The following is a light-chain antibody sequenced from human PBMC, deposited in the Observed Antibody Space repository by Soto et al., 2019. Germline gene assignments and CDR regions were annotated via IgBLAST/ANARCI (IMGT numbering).Light chain of an antibody. V-gene: IGKV4-1*01. Sequence: DIVMTRSPDSLAVSLGERATIKCKSSQSVLYSSNNKNYLAWYQQKPRQPPKLLIYWATTRESGVPDRFSGSGSGTDFSLTISSLQAEDVAVYYCQQYYSNPLTFGGGTKVEIK. J-gene: IGKJ4*01. CDR1: QSVLYSSNNKNY. CDR2: WAT. CDR3: QQYYSNPLT.